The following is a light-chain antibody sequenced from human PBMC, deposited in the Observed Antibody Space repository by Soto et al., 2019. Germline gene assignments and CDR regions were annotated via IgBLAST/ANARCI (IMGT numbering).Light chain of an antibody. V-gene: IGLV2-14*01. CDR2: EVS. CDR3: SSYTSSRTL. Sequence: QSLLTQPAFVSGSPGQSITISCTGTSSDVGGYNYVSWYQQHPGKAPKLMIYEVSNRPSGVSNRFYGSKPGNTDSMTISGLQAEDEADYYCSSYTSSRTLFGTGTTVSGL. J-gene: IGLJ1*01. CDR1: SSDVGGYNY.